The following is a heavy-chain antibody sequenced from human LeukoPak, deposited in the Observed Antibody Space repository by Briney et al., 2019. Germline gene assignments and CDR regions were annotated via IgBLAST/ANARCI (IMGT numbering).Heavy chain of an antibody. CDR1: GYTLTELS. V-gene: IGHV1-24*01. CDR2: FDPEDGET. CDR3: ARVRDLNLRDGPSSSYGDYLEDY. D-gene: IGHD4-17*01. Sequence: ASVKVSCKVSGYTLTELSMHWVRQAPGKGLEWMGGFDPEDGETIYAQKFQGRVTMTEDTSTDTAYMELSSLRSEDTAVYYCARVRDLNLRDGPSSSYGDYLEDYWGQGTLVTVSS. J-gene: IGHJ4*02.